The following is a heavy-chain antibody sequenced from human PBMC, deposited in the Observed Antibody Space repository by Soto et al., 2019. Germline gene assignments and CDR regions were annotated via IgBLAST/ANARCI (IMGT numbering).Heavy chain of an antibody. Sequence: SETLSLTCAVSGGSISSGGYSWSWIRQPPGKGLEWIGYIYHSGSTYYNPSLKSRVTISVDRSKNQFSLKLSSVTAADTAVYYCARIMTTVTYDAFDIWGQGTMVTVSS. CDR1: GGSISSGGYS. V-gene: IGHV4-30-2*01. CDR2: IYHSGST. D-gene: IGHD4-17*01. CDR3: ARIMTTVTYDAFDI. J-gene: IGHJ3*02.